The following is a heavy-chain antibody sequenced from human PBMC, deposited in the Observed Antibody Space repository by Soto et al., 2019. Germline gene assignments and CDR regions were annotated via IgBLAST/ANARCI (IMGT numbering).Heavy chain of an antibody. D-gene: IGHD2-2*01. CDR3: ARLLDSSWLDY. Sequence: QSQTLSLTCAISGDSVFNNRVTWNWIRQSPSRGLEWLGRTFHRSKWYFDYAETLKGRIILNADASKNELSLQLNAVTPEDTAVYYCARLLDSSWLDYWGQGILVTVSS. CDR2: TFHRSKWYF. CDR1: GDSVFNNRVT. J-gene: IGHJ4*02. V-gene: IGHV6-1*01.